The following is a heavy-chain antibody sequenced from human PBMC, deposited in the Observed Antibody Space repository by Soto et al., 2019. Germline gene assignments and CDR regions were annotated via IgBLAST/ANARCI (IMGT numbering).Heavy chain of an antibody. D-gene: IGHD5-12*01. Sequence: PSETLSLTCTVSGGSISSSSYYWGWIRQPPGKGLVWVSRINSDGSSTSYADSVKGRFTISRDNAKNTLYLQMNSLRAEDTAVYYCGVVATFDYYYGMDVWGQGTTVTVSS. CDR1: GGSISSSSYY. CDR2: INSDGSST. CDR3: GVVATFDYYYGMDV. J-gene: IGHJ6*02. V-gene: IGHV3-74*01.